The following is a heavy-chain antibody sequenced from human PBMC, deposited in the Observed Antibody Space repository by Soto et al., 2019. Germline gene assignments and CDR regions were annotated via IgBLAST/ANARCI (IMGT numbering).Heavy chain of an antibody. D-gene: IGHD3-22*01. CDR2: IYYSGST. CDR3: ASSVYDRDAFDI. Sequence: PSETLSLTCTVSGGSISSGGYYWSWIRQHPGKGLEWIGYIYYSGSTYYNPSLKSRVTISVDTSKNQFSLKLSSVTAADTAVYYCASSVYDRDAFDIWGQGTMVTVS. J-gene: IGHJ3*02. CDR1: GGSISSGGYY. V-gene: IGHV4-31*03.